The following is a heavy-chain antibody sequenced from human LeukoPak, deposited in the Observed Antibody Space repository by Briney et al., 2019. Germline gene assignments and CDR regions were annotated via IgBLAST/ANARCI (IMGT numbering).Heavy chain of an antibody. CDR1: GFTFSSYG. CDR2: ITSSSSYI. V-gene: IGHV3-21*04. CDR3: AKSIDYYGSAHAFDI. J-gene: IGHJ3*02. Sequence: GGSLRLSCAASGFTFSSYGMNWVRQAPGKGLEWVSSITSSSSYIYYADSAKGRFTISRDNSKNTLYLQMNSLRADDTAIFYCAKSIDYYGSAHAFDIWGQGTMVIVSS. D-gene: IGHD3-10*01.